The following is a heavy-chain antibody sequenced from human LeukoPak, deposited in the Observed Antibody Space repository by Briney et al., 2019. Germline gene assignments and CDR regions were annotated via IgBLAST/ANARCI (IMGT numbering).Heavy chain of an antibody. V-gene: IGHV3-23*01. D-gene: IGHD3-22*01. CDR2: MTGSGGST. J-gene: IGHJ4*02. Sequence: GGSLRLSCAASGFTFSSYAMNWVRQTPGKGLEWVSSMTGSGGSTNYADSVKGRFTISRDNSKNTLYLQMNSLRAEDTAVYYCVKSRSGYYYFDYWGQGTLVTVSS. CDR1: GFTFSSYA. CDR3: VKSRSGYYYFDY.